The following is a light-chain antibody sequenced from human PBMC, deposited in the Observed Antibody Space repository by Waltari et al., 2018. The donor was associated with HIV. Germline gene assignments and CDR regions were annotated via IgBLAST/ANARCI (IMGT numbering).Light chain of an antibody. CDR1: GSEGGTYKD. J-gene: IGLJ1*01. V-gene: IGLV2-23*02. Sequence: QSALTQPASVSGSPEQSTTLSCPGAGSEGGTYKDVSWYAQYPGKAPKLIIYDVNKRPSGFSNRFSGSKSGNTASLTISGLQAEDEADYYCCSYAGSSTFGFYVFGTGTKVTVL. CDR2: DVN. CDR3: CSYAGSSTFGFYV.